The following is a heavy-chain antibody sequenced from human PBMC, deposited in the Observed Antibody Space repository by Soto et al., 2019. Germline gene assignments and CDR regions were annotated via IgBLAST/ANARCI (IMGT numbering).Heavy chain of an antibody. D-gene: IGHD3-16*01. J-gene: IGHJ2*01. CDR3: ARGGSLYWYFDL. Sequence: ASVKVSCKASGYTFTSYAMHWVRQAPGQRLEWMGWINAGNGNTKYSQKFQGRVTITRDTSASTAYMELSSLRSEDTAVYYCARGGSLYWYFDLWGGGTWVPVSS. CDR2: INAGNGNT. V-gene: IGHV1-3*01. CDR1: GYTFTSYA.